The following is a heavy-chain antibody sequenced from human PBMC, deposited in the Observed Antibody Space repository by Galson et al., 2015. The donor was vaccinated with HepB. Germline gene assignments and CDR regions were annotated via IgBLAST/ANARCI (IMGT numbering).Heavy chain of an antibody. CDR3: AKHGANNGWRPSFDS. J-gene: IGHJ4*02. D-gene: IGHD6-19*01. V-gene: IGHV3-23*01. CDR1: GFTLSSYG. Sequence: SLRLSCAVSGFTLSSYGISWVRQAPGKGLVWVSSLSASGINTYYAESVKGRFTISRDTSKNTLYLQMNSLRVDDTAVYLCAKHGANNGWRPSFDSWGQGILVAVSS. CDR2: LSASGINT.